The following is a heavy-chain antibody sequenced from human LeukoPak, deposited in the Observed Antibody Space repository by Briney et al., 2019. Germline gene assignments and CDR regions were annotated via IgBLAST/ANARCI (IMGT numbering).Heavy chain of an antibody. Sequence: GGSLRLSYAASGFTFGSYWMSWVRQAPGRGQEWVANINQDGSEKYYVDSVKGRFTISRDNAKNSLYLQMNSLRAEDTAVYYCARGSLRYCSSTSCYTEDRPFDYWGQGTLVTVSS. V-gene: IGHV3-7*01. CDR2: INQDGSEK. CDR3: ARGSLRYCSSTSCYTEDRPFDY. CDR1: GFTFGSYW. D-gene: IGHD2-2*02. J-gene: IGHJ4*02.